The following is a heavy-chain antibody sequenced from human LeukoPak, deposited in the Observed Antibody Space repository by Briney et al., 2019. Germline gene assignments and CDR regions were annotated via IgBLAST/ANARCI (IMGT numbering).Heavy chain of an antibody. CDR2: INHSGST. Sequence: SETLSLTCAVYGGFFSGYYWSWIRQPPGKGLEWIGEINHSGSTNYNPSLKSRVTISVDTSKNQFSLKLSSVTAADTAVYYCARGPGDYVWGSYRRPLDYWGQGTLVTVSS. CDR1: GGFFSGYY. J-gene: IGHJ4*02. V-gene: IGHV4-34*01. CDR3: ARGPGDYVWGSYRRPLDY. D-gene: IGHD3-16*02.